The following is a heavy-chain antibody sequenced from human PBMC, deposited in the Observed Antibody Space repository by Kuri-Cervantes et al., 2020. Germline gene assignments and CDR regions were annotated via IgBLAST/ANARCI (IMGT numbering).Heavy chain of an antibody. CDR2: IYYSGST. D-gene: IGHD3-9*01. Sequence: ESLKISCAVSGYSISSGYFWGWIRQPPGKGLEWIGYIYYSGSTNYNPSLKSRVTISVDTSKNQFSLKLSSVTAADTAVYYCARDTTPTYYDILTGYSSVYYFDYWGQGTLVTVSS. CDR1: GYSISSGYF. J-gene: IGHJ4*02. V-gene: IGHV4-38-2*02. CDR3: ARDTTPTYYDILTGYSSVYYFDY.